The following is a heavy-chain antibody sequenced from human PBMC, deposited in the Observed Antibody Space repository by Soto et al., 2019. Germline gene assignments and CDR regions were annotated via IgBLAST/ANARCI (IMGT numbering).Heavy chain of an antibody. D-gene: IGHD3-22*01. CDR2: IKPDGSEK. J-gene: IGHJ3*02. CDR1: GFTFSGYW. V-gene: IGHV3-7*04. Sequence: QPGGSLRLSCRASGFTFSGYWMSWVRQAPGKGLEWVANIKPDGSEKWYVDSVKGRFTISRDNAKNSLYLQMISLRAEDTAVYYCARGDYFDTSGHFSYAFDIWGQGTMVTVS. CDR3: ARGDYFDTSGHFSYAFDI.